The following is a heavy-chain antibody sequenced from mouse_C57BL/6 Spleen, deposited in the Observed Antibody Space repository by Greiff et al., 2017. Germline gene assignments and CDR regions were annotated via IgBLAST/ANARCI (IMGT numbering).Heavy chain of an antibody. D-gene: IGHD2-5*01. CDR1: GYTFTSYT. V-gene: IGHV1-4*01. Sequence: QVQLQQSGAELARPGASVKMSCKASGYTFTSYTMHWVKQRPGQGLEWIGYINPSSGYTKYNQKFKDKATLTADKSSSTAYMQLSSLTSEDSAVYYCASTATYSKNVYFDYWGKGTTLTVSS. J-gene: IGHJ2*01. CDR3: ASTATYSKNVYFDY. CDR2: INPSSGYT.